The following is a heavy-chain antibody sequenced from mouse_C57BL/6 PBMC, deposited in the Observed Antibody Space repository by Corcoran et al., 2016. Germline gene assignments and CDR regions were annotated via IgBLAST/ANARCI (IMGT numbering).Heavy chain of an antibody. V-gene: IGHV1-76*01. D-gene: IGHD1-1*01. CDR2: IYPGSGNT. Sequence: QVQLKQSGAELLRPGASVKLSCKASGYTFTDYYINWVKQRPGQGLEWIARIYPGSGNTYYNEKFKGKATLTAEKSSSTAYMQLSSLTSEDSAVYFCARDYYYGSEDWFAYWGQGTLVTVSA. CDR3: ARDYYYGSEDWFAY. J-gene: IGHJ3*01. CDR1: GYTFTDYY.